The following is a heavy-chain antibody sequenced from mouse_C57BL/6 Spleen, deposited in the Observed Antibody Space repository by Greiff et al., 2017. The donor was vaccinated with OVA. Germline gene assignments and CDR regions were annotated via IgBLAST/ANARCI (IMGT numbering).Heavy chain of an antibody. CDR2: IRLKSDNYAT. V-gene: IGHV6-3*01. J-gene: IGHJ1*03. Sequence: EVQLVESGGGLVQPGGSMKLSCVASGFTFSNYWMNWVRQSPEKGLEWVAQIRLKSDNYATHYAESVKGRFTISRDDSKSSVYLQMNNLRAEDTGIYYCTAEGWYFDVWGTGTTVTVSS. CDR1: GFTFSNYW. CDR3: TAEGWYFDV.